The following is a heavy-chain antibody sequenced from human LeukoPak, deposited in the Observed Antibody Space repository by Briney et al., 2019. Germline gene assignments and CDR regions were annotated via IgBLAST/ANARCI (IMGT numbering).Heavy chain of an antibody. CDR2: ISGSGGST. CDR1: GFTFSSYA. Sequence: GGSLRLSCAASGFTFSSYAMSWVRQAPGKGLEWVSAISGSGGSTYYADSVKGRFTISRDNSKNTLYLQVNSLRAEDTAVYYCAKELAGCSGGSCYSGFDYWGQGTLVTVSS. J-gene: IGHJ4*02. V-gene: IGHV3-23*01. D-gene: IGHD2-15*01. CDR3: AKELAGCSGGSCYSGFDY.